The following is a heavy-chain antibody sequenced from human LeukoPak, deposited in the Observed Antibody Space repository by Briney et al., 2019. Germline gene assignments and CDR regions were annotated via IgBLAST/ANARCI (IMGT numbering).Heavy chain of an antibody. D-gene: IGHD5-18*01. CDR1: GFTFDDYA. CDR3: ARGVQWIQLWFDY. J-gene: IGHJ4*02. CDR2: ISWNSGSI. Sequence: PGGSLRLSCAASGFTFDDYAMHWVRQAPGKGLEWVSGISWNSGSIGYADSVKGRFTISRDNSKNTLYLQINSLRAEDTAVYYCARGVQWIQLWFDYWGQGTLVTVSS. V-gene: IGHV3-9*01.